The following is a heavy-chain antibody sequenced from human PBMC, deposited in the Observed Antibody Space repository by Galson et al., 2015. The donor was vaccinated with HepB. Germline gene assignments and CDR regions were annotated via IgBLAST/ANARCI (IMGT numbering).Heavy chain of an antibody. D-gene: IGHD6-19*01. Sequence: SVKVSCKASGFTFTSSDMQWVRQARGQRLEWIGWIVVGSGNTNYAQKFQERVTITRDMSTSTAYMELSSLRSEDTAVYYCAAHQQWDFDYWGQGTLVTVSS. CDR2: IVVGSGNT. CDR1: GFTFTSSD. J-gene: IGHJ4*02. V-gene: IGHV1-58*02. CDR3: AAHQQWDFDY.